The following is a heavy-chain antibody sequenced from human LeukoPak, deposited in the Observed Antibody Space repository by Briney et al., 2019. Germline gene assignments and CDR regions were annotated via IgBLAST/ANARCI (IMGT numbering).Heavy chain of an antibody. V-gene: IGHV3-33*01. J-gene: IGHJ4*02. Sequence: GGSLRLSCAPSGFTFSSYGMHWVRQAPGKGLEWVAVIWYDGSNKYYADSVKGRFTISRDNSKNTLYLQMNSLRAEDTAVYYCARDLDGGSTDYWGQGTLVTVSS. CDR1: GFTFSSYG. CDR3: ARDLDGGSTDY. CDR2: IWYDGSNK. D-gene: IGHD4-23*01.